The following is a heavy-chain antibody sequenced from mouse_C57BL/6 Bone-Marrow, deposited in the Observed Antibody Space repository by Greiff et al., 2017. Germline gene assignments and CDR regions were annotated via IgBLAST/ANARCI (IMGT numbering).Heavy chain of an antibody. J-gene: IGHJ2*01. CDR1: GYTFTSYW. Sequence: LQQPGAELVMPGASVKLSCKASGYTFTSYWMHWVKQRPGQGLEWIGEIDPSDSYTNYNQKFKGKSTLTVDKSSSTAYMQLSSLTSEDSAVYYCAIWDYGSSLDYWGQGTTLTVSS. D-gene: IGHD1-1*01. CDR3: AIWDYGSSLDY. CDR2: IDPSDSYT. V-gene: IGHV1-69*01.